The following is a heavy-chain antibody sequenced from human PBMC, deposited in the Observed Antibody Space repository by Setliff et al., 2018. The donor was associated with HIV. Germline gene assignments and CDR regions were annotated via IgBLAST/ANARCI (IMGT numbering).Heavy chain of an antibody. CDR2: IFYSGST. Sequence: SETLSLTCTVSGGSISSGGYYWSWIRQHPGKGLEWIGYIFYSGSTYYNPSLKSRVTISVDTSKNQFSLKLSSVTAADTAVYYCARRETPAGCGTGNCYIYAFDIWGQGTMVTVSS. V-gene: IGHV4-31*03. CDR1: GGSISSGGYY. CDR3: ARRETPAGCGTGNCYIYAFDI. J-gene: IGHJ3*02. D-gene: IGHD2-2*02.